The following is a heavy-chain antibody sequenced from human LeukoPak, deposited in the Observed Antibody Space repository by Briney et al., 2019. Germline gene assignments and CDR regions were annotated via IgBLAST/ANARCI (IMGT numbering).Heavy chain of an antibody. Sequence: SETLSLTCTVSGGSISSGSYYWSWIRQPAGKGLEWIGRIYTSGSTNYNPSLKSRVTISVDTSKNQFSLKLSSVTAADTAVYYCARTPVTRYNWFDPWGQGTLVTVSS. CDR3: ARTPVTRYNWFDP. V-gene: IGHV4-61*02. CDR1: GGSISSGSYY. J-gene: IGHJ5*02. CDR2: IYTSGST. D-gene: IGHD4-17*01.